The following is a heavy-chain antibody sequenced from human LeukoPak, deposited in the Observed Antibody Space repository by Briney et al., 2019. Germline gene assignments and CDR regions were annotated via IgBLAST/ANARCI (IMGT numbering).Heavy chain of an antibody. D-gene: IGHD6-13*01. Sequence: PGGSLRLSCAASGFTFNGYNMNWVRQAPGKGLEWISYITSSSSSNSHADSVKGRFSISRDNAKNSLYLQMKNLRAADTAVYYCARASPLPGIAAAEWNYYYYYVDVWGKGTTVTISS. J-gene: IGHJ6*03. CDR3: ARASPLPGIAAAEWNYYYYYVDV. V-gene: IGHV3-48*01. CDR1: GFTFNGYN. CDR2: ITSSSSSN.